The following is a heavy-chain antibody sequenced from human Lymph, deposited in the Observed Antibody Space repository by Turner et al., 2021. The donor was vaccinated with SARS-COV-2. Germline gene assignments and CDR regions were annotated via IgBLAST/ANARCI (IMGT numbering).Heavy chain of an antibody. CDR2: IIPLLAIA. CDR1: GGTFSSSA. J-gene: IGHJ6*02. V-gene: IGHV1-69*10. Sequence: QVQLVQSGAEVKKPGSSVKVSCKASGGTFSSSAISWVRQAPGQGLGWRGGIIPLLAIANYAQKFQGRVTITAEKSTSTAYMELGSLGSEDTAVYFCARIAAPGMGGGVHYYYYAMDVWGQGTTVTVSS. CDR3: ARIAAPGMGGGVHYYYYAMDV. D-gene: IGHD6-13*01.